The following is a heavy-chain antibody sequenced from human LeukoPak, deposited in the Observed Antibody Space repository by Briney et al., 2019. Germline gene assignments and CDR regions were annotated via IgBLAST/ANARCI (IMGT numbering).Heavy chain of an antibody. D-gene: IGHD6-19*01. CDR1: GDTISSSRFF. V-gene: IGHV4-39*02. J-gene: IGHJ4*02. Sequence: SETLSLTCTVSGDTISSSRFFWAWLRQPPGKGLEWIASLSDGRSPKYSPSFQSRVCILTDTSKNQLSLNLKSVTAADTAVYYCARDANYRDRSGYPSPFDFWGQGILVIVSS. CDR2: LSDGRSP. CDR3: ARDANYRDRSGYPSPFDF.